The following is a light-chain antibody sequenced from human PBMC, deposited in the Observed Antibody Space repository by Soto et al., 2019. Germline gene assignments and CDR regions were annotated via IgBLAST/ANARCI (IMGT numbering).Light chain of an antibody. J-gene: IGLJ1*01. CDR2: GNS. V-gene: IGLV1-40*01. Sequence: SLLTRPPSWSGAAGEMGTLSCPGSSSNIGAGYDVHWYQQLPGTAPKLLIYGNSNRPSGVPDRFSGSKSGTSASLAITGLQAEDEADYYCQSYDRSLSGCVFGTGTQLTVL. CDR1: SSNIGAGYD. CDR3: QSYDRSLSGCV.